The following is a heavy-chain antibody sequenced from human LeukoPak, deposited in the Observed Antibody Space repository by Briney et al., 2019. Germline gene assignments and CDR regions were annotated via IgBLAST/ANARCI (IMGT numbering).Heavy chain of an antibody. CDR1: GDSISGGYY. V-gene: IGHV4-39*01. D-gene: IGHD3-3*01. CDR2: IQSSGST. Sequence: PSETLSLTCTVSGDSISGGYYWTWIRQFPGKGLEWIGYIQSSGSTYHNPSLKSRVTISVDTSKKQFSLKLSSVTAADTAVYYCARLWNYDVWSGYFDYWGQGTLVTVSS. CDR3: ARLWNYDVWSGYFDY. J-gene: IGHJ4*02.